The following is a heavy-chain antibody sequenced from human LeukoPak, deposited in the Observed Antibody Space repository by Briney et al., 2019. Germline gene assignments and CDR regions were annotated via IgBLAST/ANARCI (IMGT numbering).Heavy chain of an antibody. V-gene: IGHV3-9*01. D-gene: IGHD6-13*01. J-gene: IGHJ4*02. CDR2: ISWNSAYI. Sequence: PGGSLRLSCAASGFTFDAYAIHWVRQVPGKGLEWVSGISWNSAYIGYGDSVKGRFTISRDNAKSSLYLQMNSLRAEDTALYYCGKDSSGSSWYYFDYWGQGTLVTVSS. CDR3: GKDSSGSSWYYFDY. CDR1: GFTFDAYA.